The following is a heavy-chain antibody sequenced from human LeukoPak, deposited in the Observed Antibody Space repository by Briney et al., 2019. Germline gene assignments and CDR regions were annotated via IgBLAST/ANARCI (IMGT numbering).Heavy chain of an antibody. Sequence: PGGSLGLFRGASGFTFSGSAMHWVRQASGKGLEGVGRIRSKANSYASAYAAAVKGRFTISRDESKNTAYLQMNSLKTEDTAVYYFTRHAQYSSGWYEVYWGQGTLVTVSS. J-gene: IGHJ4*02. CDR1: GFTFSGSA. D-gene: IGHD6-19*01. CDR2: IRSKANSYAS. CDR3: TRHAQYSSGWYEVY. V-gene: IGHV3-73*01.